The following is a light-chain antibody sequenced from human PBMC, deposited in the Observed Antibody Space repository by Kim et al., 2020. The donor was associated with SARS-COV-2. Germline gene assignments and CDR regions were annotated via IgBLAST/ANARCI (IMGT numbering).Light chain of an antibody. V-gene: IGLV3-19*01. CDR3: NSRDSNDNVV. CDR1: SLRSYY. CDR2: GKN. J-gene: IGLJ2*01. Sequence: SELTQDPAVSVALGQTVRITCQGDSLRSYYATWYQQKPGQAPILVIYGKNNWPSGIPDRFSGSSSGNTASLTITGTQAGDEADYYCNSRDSNDNVVFG.